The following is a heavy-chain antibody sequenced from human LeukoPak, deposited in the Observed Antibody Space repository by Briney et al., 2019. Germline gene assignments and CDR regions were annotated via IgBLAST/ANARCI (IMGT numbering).Heavy chain of an antibody. D-gene: IGHD5-24*01. CDR1: GGMFSSYV. CDR2: ILPIIGAR. Sequence: SVKLSCKASGGMFSSYVITWLRQSPGQGLEWRGGILPIIGARDYAQNFQCRVTITADNSPTTPYMNLSSLTSDDTAVYFCARSRGAFDIWGQGTVVTVSS. V-gene: IGHV1-69*06. CDR3: ARSRGAFDI. J-gene: IGHJ3*02.